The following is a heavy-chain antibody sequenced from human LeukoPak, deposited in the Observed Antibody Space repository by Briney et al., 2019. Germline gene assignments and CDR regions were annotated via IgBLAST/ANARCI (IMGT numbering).Heavy chain of an antibody. CDR2: ISSSGSPI. CDR1: GFTFSEYY. CDR3: ARVFLIVAAGTFDY. D-gene: IGHD6-13*01. V-gene: IGHV3-11*01. Sequence: GGSLRLSCTTSGFTFSEYYMTWISQAPGKGLEWVSYISSSGSPIDYADSVKGRFTISRDNAKNSLYLQMNSLRAEDTAVYYCARVFLIVAAGTFDYWGQGTLVTVSS. J-gene: IGHJ4*02.